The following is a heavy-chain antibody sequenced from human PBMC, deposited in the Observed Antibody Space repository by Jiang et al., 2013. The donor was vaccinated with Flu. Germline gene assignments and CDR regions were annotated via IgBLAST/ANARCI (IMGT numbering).Heavy chain of an antibody. Sequence: LLKPSETLSLTCAVYGGSFSGYYWSWIRQPPGKGLEWIGEINHSGSTNYNPSLKSRVTISVDTSKNQFSLKLSSVTAADTAVYYCARVRVRGVILVGYYGMDVWGQGTTVTVSS. CDR2: INHSGST. J-gene: IGHJ6*02. CDR3: ARVRVRGVILVGYYGMDV. D-gene: IGHD3-10*01. CDR1: GGSFSGYY. V-gene: IGHV4-34*01.